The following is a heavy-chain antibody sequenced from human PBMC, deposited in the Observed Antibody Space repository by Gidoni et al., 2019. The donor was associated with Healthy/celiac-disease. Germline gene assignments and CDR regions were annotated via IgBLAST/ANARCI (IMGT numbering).Heavy chain of an antibody. D-gene: IGHD2-2*01. V-gene: IGHV3-30*04. CDR3: ARDGVKGDYCSSTSCPNWFDP. CDR1: GFTFSSYA. J-gene: IGHJ5*02. Sequence: QVQLVESGGGVVQPGRSLRLSCAASGFTFSSYAMHWVRQAPGKGLEWVAVISYDGSNKYYADSVKGRFTISRDNSKNTLYLQMNSLRAEDTAVYYCARDGVKGDYCSSTSCPNWFDPWGQGTLVTVSS. CDR2: ISYDGSNK.